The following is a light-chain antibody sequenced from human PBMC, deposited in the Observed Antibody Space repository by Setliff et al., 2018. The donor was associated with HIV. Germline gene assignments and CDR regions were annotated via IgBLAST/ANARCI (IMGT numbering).Light chain of an antibody. CDR3: SSYAGSNNFVV. CDR2: DVS. Sequence: QSALTQPPSASGSPGQSVTISCTGTSSDVGGYNYVSWYQQHPGKAPKLMIYDVSKRPSGVPDRFSGSKSGNTASLTVSGLQAEDEAYYYCSSYAGSNNFVVFGGGTKVNV. J-gene: IGLJ2*01. V-gene: IGLV2-8*01. CDR1: SSDVGGYNY.